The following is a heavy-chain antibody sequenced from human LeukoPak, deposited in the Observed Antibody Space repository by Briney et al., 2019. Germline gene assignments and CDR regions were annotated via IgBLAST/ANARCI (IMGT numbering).Heavy chain of an antibody. J-gene: IGHJ4*02. CDR2: ISGSGDTT. Sequence: PGGSLRLSCAASGFTFTIYVLTWVRQAPGKGLEWVSSISGSGDTTYYADSVKGRFTISRDNSKNLLYLKMTDLRVDDTAVYYCAKARVISSFDYWGQGALVTVFS. D-gene: IGHD3-16*02. V-gene: IGHV3-23*01. CDR3: AKARVISSFDY. CDR1: GFTFTIYV.